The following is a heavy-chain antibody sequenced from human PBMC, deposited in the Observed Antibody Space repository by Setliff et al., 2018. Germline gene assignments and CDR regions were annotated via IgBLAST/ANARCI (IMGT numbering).Heavy chain of an antibody. J-gene: IGHJ6*03. CDR3: AREQWLDPPGYYYMDV. V-gene: IGHV4-4*07. D-gene: IGHD6-19*01. CDR2: TYIGGSA. Sequence: KPSETLSLTCTVSGGSISSYYWSWIRQPAGKGLEWIGHTYIGGSANYNPSLKSRVTMSIDTSKNQSSLKLNSVTAADMAVYYCAREQWLDPPGYYYMDVWAKGTTVTVSS. CDR1: GGSISSYY.